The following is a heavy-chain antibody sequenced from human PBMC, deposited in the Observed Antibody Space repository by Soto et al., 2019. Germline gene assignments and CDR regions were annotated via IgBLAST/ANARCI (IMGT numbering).Heavy chain of an antibody. D-gene: IGHD6-6*01. Sequence: VQVVQSGAEVKKPGSSVKVSCKASGDTFYNYAISWVRQAPGRGLEWVGGLIPIFGTANYAHKFQGRVTINADESASTAYMELSSVRPEDTAVYYCARTYSSASWGRYYYYYYGMDVWGQGTTVTVSS. CDR3: ARTYSSASWGRYYYYYYGMDV. CDR2: LIPIFGTA. J-gene: IGHJ6*02. V-gene: IGHV1-69*01. CDR1: GDTFYNYA.